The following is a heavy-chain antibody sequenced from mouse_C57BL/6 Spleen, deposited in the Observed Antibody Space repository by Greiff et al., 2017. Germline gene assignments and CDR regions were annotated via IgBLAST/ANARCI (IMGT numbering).Heavy chain of an antibody. Sequence: VQLQQSGAELVRPGASVKLSCTASGFNIKDDYMHWVKQRPEQGLEWIGWIDPENGDTEYASKFQGKATITADTSSNTAYLQLSSLTSEDTAVYYCTTDYYGSSLRGFAYRGQGTLVTVSA. V-gene: IGHV14-4*01. J-gene: IGHJ3*01. CDR1: GFNIKDDY. CDR2: IDPENGDT. D-gene: IGHD1-1*01. CDR3: TTDYYGSSLRGFAY.